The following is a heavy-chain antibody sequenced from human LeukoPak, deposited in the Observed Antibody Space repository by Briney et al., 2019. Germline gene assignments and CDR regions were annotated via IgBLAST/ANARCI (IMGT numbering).Heavy chain of an antibody. CDR2: ITSSSSTI. CDR3: ARGYSSSSRLNWFDP. D-gene: IGHD6-13*01. V-gene: IGHV3-48*01. Sequence: GGSLRLSCAASGFTFSSYSMNWVRQAPGKGLEGVSYITSSSSTIYYADSVKGRFTISRDNAKNSLYLQMNSLRAEDTAVYYCARGYSSSSRLNWFDPWGQGTLVTVSS. CDR1: GFTFSSYS. J-gene: IGHJ5*02.